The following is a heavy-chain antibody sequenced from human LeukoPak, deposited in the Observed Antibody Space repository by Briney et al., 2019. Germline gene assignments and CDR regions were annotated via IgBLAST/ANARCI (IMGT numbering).Heavy chain of an antibody. CDR1: GGSFSGYY. CDR2: INHSGST. CDR3: ARGTTGTRAYFDL. D-gene: IGHD1-1*01. J-gene: IGHJ2*01. V-gene: IGHV4-34*01. Sequence: SETLSLTCAVYGGSFSGYYWTGIRQPPGKGLEWIGEINHSGSTNYNPSLKSRVTISVDTSKNQFSLKLSSVTAADTAVYYCARGTTGTRAYFDLWGRGTLVTVSS.